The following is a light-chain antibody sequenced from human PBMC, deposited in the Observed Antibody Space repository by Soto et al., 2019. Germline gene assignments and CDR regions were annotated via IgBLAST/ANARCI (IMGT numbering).Light chain of an antibody. J-gene: IGLJ2*01. CDR2: GNS. CDR1: GSNIGSGYD. V-gene: IGLV1-40*01. CDR3: QSYDSSLSGSV. Sequence: QPVLTQPPSVSGAPGQRVTISCTGSGSNIGSGYDVHWYQQLPGSAPKLLVFGNSHRPSGVPDRFSGSKSGTSASLAITGLQAEDEADYYCQSYDSSLSGSVFGGGTKLTVL.